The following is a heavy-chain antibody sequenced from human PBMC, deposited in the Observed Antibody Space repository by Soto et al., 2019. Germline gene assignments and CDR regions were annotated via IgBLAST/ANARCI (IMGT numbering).Heavy chain of an antibody. CDR2: IYYSGST. D-gene: IGHD5-18*01. Sequence: SETLSLTCTVSGGSISSGDYYWSWIRQPPGKGLEWIGYIYYSGSTYYNPSLKSRVTISVDTSKNQFSLKLSSVTAADTAVYYCAREVENTAMVDYWGQGTLVTVSS. V-gene: IGHV4-30-4*01. CDR3: AREVENTAMVDY. CDR1: GGSISSGDYY. J-gene: IGHJ4*02.